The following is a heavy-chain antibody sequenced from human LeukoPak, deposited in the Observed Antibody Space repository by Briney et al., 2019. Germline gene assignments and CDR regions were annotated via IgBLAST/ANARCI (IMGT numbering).Heavy chain of an antibody. CDR2: ISDSGST. D-gene: IGHD3-22*01. Sequence: SETLSLTCTVSGGSIRSRSLYWGWIRQPPGKGLEWIGSISDSGSTYYNPSLKSRVVISVDTSKNQLSLQLSSVTAADTAVYSCARGHSSGYSMFPLIDYWGQGTLVTVSS. J-gene: IGHJ4*02. CDR1: GGSIRSRSLY. V-gene: IGHV4-39*01. CDR3: ARGHSSGYSMFPLIDY.